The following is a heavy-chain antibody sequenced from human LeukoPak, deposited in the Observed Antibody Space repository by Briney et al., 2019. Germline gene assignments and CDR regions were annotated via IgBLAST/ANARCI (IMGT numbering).Heavy chain of an antibody. CDR1: GFTFSRYA. Sequence: QSGGFLRLSCAASGFTFSRYAMSWVRQAPGKGLEWVSAISGSGGSTYYADSVKGRFTISRDNSKNTLYLQMNSLRAEDTAVYYCASAPGYSSGWYPRGDFGYWGQGTLVTVSS. D-gene: IGHD6-19*01. J-gene: IGHJ4*02. V-gene: IGHV3-23*01. CDR3: ASAPGYSSGWYPRGDFGY. CDR2: ISGSGGST.